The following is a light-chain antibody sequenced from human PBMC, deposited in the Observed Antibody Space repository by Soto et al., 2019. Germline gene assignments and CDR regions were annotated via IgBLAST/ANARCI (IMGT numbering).Light chain of an antibody. V-gene: IGKV1-5*01. CDR3: QQYSSYST. J-gene: IGKJ1*01. CDR1: QGISRW. CDR2: DAS. Sequence: IRMTQSPSSLSASTGDRVTITCRASQGISRWLAWYQQKPGRAPKLLIYDASTLESGVPSRFSGGGFGTDFTLTISSLQPDDFATYYCQQYSSYSTFGQGTKVDI.